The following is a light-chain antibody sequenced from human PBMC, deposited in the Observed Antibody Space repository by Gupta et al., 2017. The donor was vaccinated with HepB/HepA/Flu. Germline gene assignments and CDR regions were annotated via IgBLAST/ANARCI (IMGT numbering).Light chain of an antibody. CDR3: QQTNTFPT. Sequence: DTQMTQSPSAVSASIGDTITINCRASQGIRNWLAWYQQKPGKAPRLLIYGTSSLQTGVPSRFSGSGSGTDFSLTISSLQPEDFATYYCQQTNTFPTFGQGTRLEIK. CDR1: QGIRNW. J-gene: IGKJ5*01. CDR2: GTS. V-gene: IGKV1D-12*01.